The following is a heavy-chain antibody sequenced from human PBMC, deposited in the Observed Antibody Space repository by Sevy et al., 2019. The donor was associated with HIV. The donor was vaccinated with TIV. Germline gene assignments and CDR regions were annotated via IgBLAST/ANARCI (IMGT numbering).Heavy chain of an antibody. D-gene: IGHD3-22*01. CDR2: IHWNGGST. Sequence: GGSLRLSCAASGYTFDDYGMSWVRQAPGKGLEWVSGIHWNGGSTGYADSVKGRFTISRDNAKNSLYLQMNSLRAEDTALYYCARDIVRPPALHDSSGYTDYWCQGTLVTVSS. V-gene: IGHV3-20*04. CDR1: GYTFDDYG. J-gene: IGHJ4*02. CDR3: ARDIVRPPALHDSSGYTDY.